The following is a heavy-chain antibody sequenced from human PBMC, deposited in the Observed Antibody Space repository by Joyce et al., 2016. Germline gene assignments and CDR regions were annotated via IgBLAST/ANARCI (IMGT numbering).Heavy chain of an antibody. V-gene: IGHV1-18*01. CDR2: ISAYNGNT. J-gene: IGHJ4*02. D-gene: IGHD2-15*01. CDR1: GYTFTSYG. CDR3: ARVLRGYCSGGSCYGLDY. Sequence: QVQLVQSGAEVKKPGASVKVSCKASGYTFTSYGISWVRQAPGQGLEWMGRISAYNGNTNYAQKRQGRVTMTTDTSTSTAYMELRSLRSDDTAVYYCARVLRGYCSGGSCYGLDYWGQGTLVTVSS.